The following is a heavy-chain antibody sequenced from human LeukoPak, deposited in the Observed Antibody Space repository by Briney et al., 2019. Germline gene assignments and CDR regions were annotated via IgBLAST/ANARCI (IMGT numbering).Heavy chain of an antibody. CDR2: ISSSSSYI. D-gene: IGHD3-3*01. CDR3: ARDAVLAISYYYYGMDV. V-gene: IGHV3-21*01. J-gene: IGHJ6*02. Sequence: PGGSLRLSCAASGFTFSSYAMSWVRQAPGKGLEWVSSISSSSSYIYYADSVKGRFTISRDNAKSSLYLQMNSLRAEDTAVYYCARDAVLAISYYYYGMDVWGQGTTVTVSS. CDR1: GFTFSSYA.